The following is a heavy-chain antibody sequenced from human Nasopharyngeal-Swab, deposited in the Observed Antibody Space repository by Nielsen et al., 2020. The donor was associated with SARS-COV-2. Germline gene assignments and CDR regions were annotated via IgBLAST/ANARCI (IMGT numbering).Heavy chain of an antibody. CDR3: ASGTVTLLHY. CDR1: GFTFSSYA. Sequence: GESLKISCAASGFTFSSYAMSWVRQAPGKGLEWVSAISGSGGSTYYPGSVKGRFTISRENAKNSLYLQMNSLRAEDTAVYYCASGTVTLLHYWGQGTLVTVSS. J-gene: IGHJ4*02. V-gene: IGHV3-23*01. D-gene: IGHD4-23*01. CDR2: ISGSGGST.